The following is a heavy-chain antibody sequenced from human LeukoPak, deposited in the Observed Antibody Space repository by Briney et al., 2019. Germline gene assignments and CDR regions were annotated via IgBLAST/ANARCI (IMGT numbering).Heavy chain of an antibody. CDR3: ARQGQGYCSGGSCYRYYYYYMDV. CDR2: IYYSGST. Sequence: SETLSLTCTVSGGSISSSSYYWGWIRQPPGKGLEWIGSIYYSGSTYYNPSLKSRVTISVDTSKNQFSLKLSSVTAADTAVYYCARQGQGYCSGGSCYRYYYYYMDVWGEGTTVTVSS. J-gene: IGHJ6*03. CDR1: GGSISSSSYY. V-gene: IGHV4-39*01. D-gene: IGHD2-15*01.